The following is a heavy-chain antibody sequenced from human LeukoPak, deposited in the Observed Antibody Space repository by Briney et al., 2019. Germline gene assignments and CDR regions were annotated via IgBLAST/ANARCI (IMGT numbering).Heavy chain of an antibody. CDR1: GFTFSSYS. V-gene: IGHV3-21*01. Sequence: GGSLRLSCAASGFTFSSYSMDWVRQAPRKGLEWVSSISSSGSYIYYADSVKGRFTISRDNVKNSLYLQMNSLRAEDTAVYYCARGSGYYYEDYWGQGTLVTVSS. CDR3: ARGSGYYYEDY. J-gene: IGHJ4*02. D-gene: IGHD3-22*01. CDR2: ISSSGSYI.